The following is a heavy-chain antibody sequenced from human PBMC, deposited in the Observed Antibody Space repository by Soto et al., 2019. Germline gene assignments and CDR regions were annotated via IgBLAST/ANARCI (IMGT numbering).Heavy chain of an antibody. CDR2: ISYDGSNK. D-gene: IGHD3-22*01. V-gene: IGHV3-30*18. CDR3: AKDMVSYYYDSSGYGYYFDY. CDR1: GFTFSSYG. J-gene: IGHJ4*02. Sequence: LRLSCAASGFTFSSYGMHWVRQAPGKGLEWVAVISYDGSNKYYADSVKGRFTISRDNSKNTLYLQMNSLRAEDTAVYYCAKDMVSYYYDSSGYGYYFDYWGQGTLVTVST.